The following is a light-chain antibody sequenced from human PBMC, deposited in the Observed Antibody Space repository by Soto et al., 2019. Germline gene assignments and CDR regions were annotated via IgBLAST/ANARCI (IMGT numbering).Light chain of an antibody. CDR3: QQSHSIPYI. Sequence: DIQMTQSPSSLSASVGDRVTITCRASPTTSTYLNWYQQNPRKAPKLLIYAASSVQSGVPSGFSGSGSGTDFTLTISSLQPEDFATYFCQQSHSIPYIFGQGTKLQLK. CDR2: AAS. CDR1: PTTSTY. J-gene: IGKJ2*01. V-gene: IGKV1-39*01.